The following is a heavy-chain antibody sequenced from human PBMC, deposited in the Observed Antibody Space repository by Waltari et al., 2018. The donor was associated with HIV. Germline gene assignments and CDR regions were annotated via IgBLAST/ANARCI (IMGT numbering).Heavy chain of an antibody. CDR3: ARDGHFYDSRPLDH. V-gene: IGHV3-30*04. D-gene: IGHD3-22*01. CDR2: IAYGGRDK. Sequence: QVQLVESGGGVVQPGGSLRLSCVASGFTFSPFAFHWVRQAPGKGLEWGALIAYGGRDKVYADSVKGRFTISRDNSKNTLYLQMNSLRAEDTAVYYCARDGHFYDSRPLDHWGQGTLVTVSS. J-gene: IGHJ4*02. CDR1: GFTFSPFA.